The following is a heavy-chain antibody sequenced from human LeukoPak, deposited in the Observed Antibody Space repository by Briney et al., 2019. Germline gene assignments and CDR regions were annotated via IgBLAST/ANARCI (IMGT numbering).Heavy chain of an antibody. J-gene: IGHJ6*03. CDR2: IYNSGST. V-gene: IGHV4-59*01. CDR3: ARQRGADFYYYYYMDV. Sequence: PSETLSLTCTVSGGSISTYYWSWIRQPPGKGLEWIGYIYNSGSTNYNPSLKSRVTISEDTSKNQFSLKLSSVTAADTAVYYCARQRGADFYYYYYMDVWGKGTTVTVSS. CDR1: GGSISTYY. D-gene: IGHD1-1*01.